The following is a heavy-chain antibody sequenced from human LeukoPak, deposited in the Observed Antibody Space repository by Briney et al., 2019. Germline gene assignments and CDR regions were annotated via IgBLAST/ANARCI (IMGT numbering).Heavy chain of an antibody. CDR2: IYPGDSDT. J-gene: IGHJ4*02. CDR1: GYSFSSYW. D-gene: IGHD2-2*01. CDR3: ARHYCSSTSCYPFDY. V-gene: IGHV5-51*01. Sequence: GESLKISCKGSGYSFSSYWIGWVRQIAGERLEWMGVIYPGDSDTRYSPSFQGQVTISADKSISTAYLQWSSLKASDTAMYYCARHYCSSTSCYPFDYWGQGTLVTVSS.